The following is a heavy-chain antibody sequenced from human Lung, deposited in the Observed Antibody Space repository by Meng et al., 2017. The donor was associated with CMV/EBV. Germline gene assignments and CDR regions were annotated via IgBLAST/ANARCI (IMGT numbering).Heavy chain of an antibody. CDR2: ISGYNGNT. CDR1: DYTFSSYG. J-gene: IGHJ5*02. V-gene: IGHV1-18*01. Sequence: ASXXVSXKASDYTFSSYGISWVRQAPGQGLEWMGWISGYNGNTNYAQRLQGRVTMTTDTSTSTAYMELRSLRFDDTAVYYCARDRAMGSSWFDPWGQGTXVTVDS. D-gene: IGHD2-2*01. CDR3: ARDRAMGSSWFDP.